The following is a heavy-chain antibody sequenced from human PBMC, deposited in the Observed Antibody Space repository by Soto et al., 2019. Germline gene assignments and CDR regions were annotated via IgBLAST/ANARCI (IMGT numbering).Heavy chain of an antibody. J-gene: IGHJ6*02. Sequence: QVQLVESGGGVVQPGRSLRLSCAASGFTFSSYGMHWVRQAPGKGLEWVAVISYDGSKKYYADSVKGRFTISRDNSKNTLYLQMNSLRAEDTAVYYCAKDALWGSEYYYGMDVWGQGTTVTVSS. D-gene: IGHD7-27*01. CDR3: AKDALWGSEYYYGMDV. CDR1: GFTFSSYG. V-gene: IGHV3-30*18. CDR2: ISYDGSKK.